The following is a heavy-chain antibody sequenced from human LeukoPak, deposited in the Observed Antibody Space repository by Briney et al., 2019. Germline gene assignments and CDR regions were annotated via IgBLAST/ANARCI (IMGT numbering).Heavy chain of an antibody. V-gene: IGHV3-48*04. CDR3: ARDYFTFGGVIVAS. J-gene: IGHJ5*02. CDR1: GFTFSSYG. CDR2: ISSSGSTI. Sequence: GGSLRFSCAASGFTFSSYGMSWVRQAPGKGLEWVSAISSSGSTIHYADSVKGRFTISRDNAKNSLYLQMNSLRAEDTAVYYCARDYFTFGGVIVASWGQGTLVTVSS. D-gene: IGHD3-16*02.